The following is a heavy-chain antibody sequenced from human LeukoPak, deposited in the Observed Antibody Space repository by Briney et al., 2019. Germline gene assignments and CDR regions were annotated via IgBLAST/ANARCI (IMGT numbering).Heavy chain of an antibody. D-gene: IGHD4-17*01. V-gene: IGHV3-11*01. CDR3: ARDPDYGDPY. CDR1: GFTLTDHY. Sequence: GGSLRLSCTVSGFTLTDHYMSWFRQSPGRGLEWISWITSSGTTTDYADSVKGRFTIPRDNTKNSVYLQMSSLRADDTAVYYCARDPDYGDPYWGQGTLVTVSS. J-gene: IGHJ4*02. CDR2: ITSSGTTT.